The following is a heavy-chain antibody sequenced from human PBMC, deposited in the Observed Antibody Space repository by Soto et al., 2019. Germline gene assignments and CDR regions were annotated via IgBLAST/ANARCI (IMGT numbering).Heavy chain of an antibody. D-gene: IGHD3-22*01. J-gene: IGHJ6*02. CDR2: INPNSGGT. CDR1: GCTFTGYY. CDR3: ARDRGRYYYDSSGSRYYYYYGMDV. Sequence: ASGKVCCEASGCTFTGYYMHWVRQAPGQGLEWRGWINPNSGGTNYAQKFQGWVTMTRDTSISTAYMELSRLRSDDTAVYYCARDRGRYYYDSSGSRYYYYYGMDVWGQGTTVTVSS. V-gene: IGHV1-2*04.